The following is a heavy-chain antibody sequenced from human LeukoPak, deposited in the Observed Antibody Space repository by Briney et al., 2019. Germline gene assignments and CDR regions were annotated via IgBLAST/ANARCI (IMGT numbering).Heavy chain of an antibody. CDR2: NNPKSGGT. CDR1: GYSFTGHY. V-gene: IGHV1-2*02. CDR3: ARNLWFGESSDAFDM. Sequence: ASVKVSCKASGYSFTGHYMHWVRQAPGQGLEWMGWNNPKSGGTNYAQKFQGRVTMTRDTSISTAYMDMSSLRSDDTAVYYCARNLWFGESSDAFDMWGQGTMVTVSS. J-gene: IGHJ3*02. D-gene: IGHD3-10*01.